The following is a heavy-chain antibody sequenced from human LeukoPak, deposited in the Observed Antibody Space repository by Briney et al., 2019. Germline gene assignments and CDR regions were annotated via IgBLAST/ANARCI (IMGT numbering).Heavy chain of an antibody. V-gene: IGHV3-48*01. CDR3: ARDHRYAFDN. J-gene: IGHJ4*01. D-gene: IGHD5-12*01. CDR1: GFNFIDYS. CDR2: IGISSGNK. Sequence: GGSLRLSCAASGFNFIDYSMNWVRQAPGKGLEWISYIGISSGNKKYADSVKGRFTISRDKARNSLYLQMNSLRVEDTAMYYCARDHRYAFDNWGHGTLVTVSS.